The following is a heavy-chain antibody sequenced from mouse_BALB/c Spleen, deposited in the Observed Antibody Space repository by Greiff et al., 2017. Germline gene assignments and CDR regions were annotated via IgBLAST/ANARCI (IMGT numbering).Heavy chain of an antibody. D-gene: IGHD3-1*01. CDR3: ARGGATSGY. V-gene: IGHV5-6-5*01. J-gene: IGHJ2*01. CDR2: ISSGGST. Sequence: EVHLVESGGGLVKPGGSLKLSCAASGFTFSSYAMSWVRQTPEKRLEWVASISSGGSTYYPDSVKGRFTISRDNARNILYLQMSSLRSEDTAMYYCARGGATSGYWGQGTTLTVSS. CDR1: GFTFSSYA.